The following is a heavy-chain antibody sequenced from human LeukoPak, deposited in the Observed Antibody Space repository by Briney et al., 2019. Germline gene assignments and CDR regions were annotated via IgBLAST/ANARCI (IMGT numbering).Heavy chain of an antibody. J-gene: IGHJ2*01. Sequence: QSGGSLRLSCAASGFTFSSYAMSWVRQAPGKGLEWVSAISGSGGTTYYADSVKGRFTISRDNSKNTLYLQMNRLRAEDTAVYYCAKDNGGNQNWYFDPWGRGTLVTVSS. CDR1: GFTFSSYA. CDR2: ISGSGGTT. V-gene: IGHV3-23*01. D-gene: IGHD4-23*01. CDR3: AKDNGGNQNWYFDP.